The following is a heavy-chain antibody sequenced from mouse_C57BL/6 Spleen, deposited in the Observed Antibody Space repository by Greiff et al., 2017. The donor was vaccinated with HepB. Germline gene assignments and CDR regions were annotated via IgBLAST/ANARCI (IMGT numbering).Heavy chain of an antibody. CDR1: GYTFTSYW. CDR3: ARRRELYDGYYVGYFDV. CDR2: IDPSDSYT. D-gene: IGHD2-3*01. Sequence: VQLQQPGAELVKPGASVKLSCKASGYTFTSYWMQWVKQRPGQGLEWIGEIDPSDSYTNYNQKFKGKATSTVDTSSSTAYMQLSSLTSEDSAVYYCARRRELYDGYYVGYFDVWGTGTTVTVSS. V-gene: IGHV1-50*01. J-gene: IGHJ1*03.